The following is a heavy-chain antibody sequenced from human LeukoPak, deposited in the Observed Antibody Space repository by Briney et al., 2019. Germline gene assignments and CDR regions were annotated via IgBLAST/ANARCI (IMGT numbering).Heavy chain of an antibody. D-gene: IGHD6-19*01. CDR3: VRGLLDSSGWYNFDS. CDR1: DGSISSGNYY. Sequence: PSETLSLTCSVSDGSISSGNYYWSWIRQPAGKGLEWIGRLYASGSTYYNPSLKSRVTISVDTSNNQFSLKLSSVTAADTAVYYCVRGLLDSSGWYNFDSWGQGTLVTVSS. V-gene: IGHV4-61*02. J-gene: IGHJ4*02. CDR2: LYASGST.